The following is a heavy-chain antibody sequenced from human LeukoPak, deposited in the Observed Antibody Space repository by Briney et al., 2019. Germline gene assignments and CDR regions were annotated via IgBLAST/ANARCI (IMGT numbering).Heavy chain of an antibody. CDR2: INPNSGGT. V-gene: IGHV1-2*02. D-gene: IGHD5/OR15-5a*01. CDR3: ATARDRNSVYSSLDY. CDR1: GYIFTGYY. J-gene: IGHJ4*02. Sequence: GASVKVSRKASGYIFTGYYMHWVRQAPGQGLEWMGWINPNSGGTNYAQKFQGRVTMTRDTSISTAYMELSSLRSDDTAVYYCATARDRNSVYSSLDYWGQGTLVTVSS.